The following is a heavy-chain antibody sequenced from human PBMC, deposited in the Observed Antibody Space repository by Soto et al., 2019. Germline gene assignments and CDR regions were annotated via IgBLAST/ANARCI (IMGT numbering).Heavy chain of an antibody. Sequence: PGESLKISCAASGFTFSNAWMSWVRQAPGKGLEWVGRIKSKTDGGTTDYAAPVKGRFTISRDDSKNTLYLQMNSLKTEDTAVYYCTTGPLPRRYYYDSSGYYPVAAFDIWGQGTMVTVSS. V-gene: IGHV3-15*01. D-gene: IGHD3-22*01. J-gene: IGHJ3*02. CDR3: TTGPLPRRYYYDSSGYYPVAAFDI. CDR1: GFTFSNAW. CDR2: IKSKTDGGTT.